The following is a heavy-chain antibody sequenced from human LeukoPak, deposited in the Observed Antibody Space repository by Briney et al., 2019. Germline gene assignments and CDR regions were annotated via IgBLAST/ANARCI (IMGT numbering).Heavy chain of an antibody. J-gene: IGHJ4*02. CDR2: INHSGST. V-gene: IGHV4-34*01. Sequence: KSSETLSLTCAVYGGSFSGYYWSWIRQPPGKGLEWIGEINHSGSTNYNPSLKSRVTISVDTSKNQFSLKLSSVTAADTAVYYCATSHDYGDPFDYWGQGTLVTVSS. CDR3: ATSHDYGDPFDY. CDR1: GGSFSGYY. D-gene: IGHD4-17*01.